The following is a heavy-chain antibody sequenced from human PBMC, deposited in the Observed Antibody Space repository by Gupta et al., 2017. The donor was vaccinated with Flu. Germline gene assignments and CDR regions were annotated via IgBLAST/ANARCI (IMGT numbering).Heavy chain of an antibody. CDR3: ARHFSLGLYCTDGVCPPAEYFQY. D-gene: IGHD2-8*01. V-gene: IGHV4-59*08. CDR2: IYYSGST. Sequence: QVQLQESGPGLVKPSETLSLTCTVSGGSISSYYWSWIRQPPGKGPEWIGYIYYSGSTNYNPSLKSRVIMSVDTSKNQFSLKLNSVTAADTAVYYCARHFSLGLYCTDGVCPPAEYFQYWGQGTQVTVSS. J-gene: IGHJ1*01. CDR1: GGSISSYY.